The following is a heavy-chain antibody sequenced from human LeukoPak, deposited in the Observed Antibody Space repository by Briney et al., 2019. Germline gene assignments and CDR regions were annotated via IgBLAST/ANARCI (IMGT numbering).Heavy chain of an antibody. J-gene: IGHJ4*02. Sequence: SETLSLTCAVYGGSFSGYYWSWIRQPPGKGLEWIGEINHSGSTNYNPSLKSRVTISVDTSKNQFSLKLSSVTAADMAVYYCARGGWNLPFARFDYWGQGTLVTVSS. CDR1: GGSFSGYY. CDR2: INHSGST. V-gene: IGHV4-34*01. CDR3: ARGGWNLPFARFDY. D-gene: IGHD1-1*01.